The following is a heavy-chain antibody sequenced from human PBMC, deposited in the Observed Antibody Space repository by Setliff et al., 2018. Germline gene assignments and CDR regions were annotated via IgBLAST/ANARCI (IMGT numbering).Heavy chain of an antibody. J-gene: IGHJ5*02. D-gene: IGHD3-10*01. CDR3: ARIHLLLWFGELLSGWFDP. V-gene: IGHV4-39*07. CDR1: GGSISSSSYY. Sequence: SETLSLTCTVSGGSISSSSYYWGWIRQPPGKGLEWIGSIYYSGSTYYNPYLKSRVTISVDTSKNQFSLKLRSVTAADTAVYYCARIHLLLWFGELLSGWFDPWGQGTLVTVSS. CDR2: IYYSGST.